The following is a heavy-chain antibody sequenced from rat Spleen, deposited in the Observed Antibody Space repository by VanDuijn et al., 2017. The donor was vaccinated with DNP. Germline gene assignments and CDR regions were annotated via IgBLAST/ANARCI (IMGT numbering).Heavy chain of an antibody. CDR1: GFTFRNYW. J-gene: IGHJ3*01. D-gene: IGHD1-4*01. CDR2: ISYSGGRT. Sequence: EVQLVQTGGGLVQPGRSLKLSCVASGFTFRNYWMTWIRPVPAKGLEWVACISYSGGRTYYRDSVKGRFTVSRDDAKSILYLQMDSLRSEDMATYYCARPHGYNNGGFAYWGQGTLVTVSS. V-gene: IGHV5-31*01. CDR3: ARPHGYNNGGFAY.